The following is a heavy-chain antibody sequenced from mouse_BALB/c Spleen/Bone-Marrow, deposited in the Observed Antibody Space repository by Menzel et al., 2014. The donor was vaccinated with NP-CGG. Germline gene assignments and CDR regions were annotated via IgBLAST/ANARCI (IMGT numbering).Heavy chain of an antibody. Sequence: QVQLQQPGAELVKPGASVKLSCKASGYTFTSYWVHWVKQRPGQGLEWIGEINPSNGRTNYNEKFKSKATLTVDKSSSTAYMQLSSLTSEDSAVYCCARRTTTVVATDYWGQGTTLTISS. D-gene: IGHD1-1*01. V-gene: IGHV1S81*02. CDR3: ARRTTTVVATDY. CDR2: INPSNGRT. J-gene: IGHJ2*01. CDR1: GYTFTSYW.